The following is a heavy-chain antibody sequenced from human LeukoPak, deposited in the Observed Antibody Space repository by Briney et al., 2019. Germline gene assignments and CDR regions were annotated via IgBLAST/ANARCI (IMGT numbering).Heavy chain of an antibody. Sequence: ASVKVSCKASGYTFTGYYVHWARQAPGQGLECMGWINPNSAGTIYAQKFQGTVTMTRDTSISTAYMELRRLTSDDTAVYYCAILLLEGVADSFDLWGQGTMVTVSS. J-gene: IGHJ3*01. CDR1: GYTFTGYY. D-gene: IGHD3-16*01. CDR2: INPNSAGT. V-gene: IGHV1-2*02. CDR3: AILLLEGVADSFDL.